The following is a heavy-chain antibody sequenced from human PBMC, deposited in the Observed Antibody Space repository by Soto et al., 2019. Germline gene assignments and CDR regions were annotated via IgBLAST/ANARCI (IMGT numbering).Heavy chain of an antibody. CDR2: INPNSGGT. Sequence: ASVKVSCKASGYTFTGYYMHWVRQAPGQGLEWMGWINPNSGGTNYAQKFQGWVTMTRDTSISTAYMELSRLRSDDTAVYYCARAISRAARPWVSAFDICGQGTMVTVSS. V-gene: IGHV1-2*04. CDR3: ARAISRAARPWVSAFDI. CDR1: GYTFTGYY. J-gene: IGHJ3*02. D-gene: IGHD6-6*01.